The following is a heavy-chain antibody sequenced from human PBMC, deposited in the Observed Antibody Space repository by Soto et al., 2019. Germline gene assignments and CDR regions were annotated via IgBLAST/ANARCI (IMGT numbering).Heavy chain of an antibody. V-gene: IGHV4-34*01. D-gene: IGHD6-19*01. CDR1: GGSFSGYY. CDR2: INHSGST. CDR3: AREGQGGVAGYYYYYYGMDV. Sequence: PSETLSLTCAVYGGSFSGYYWSWIRQPPGKGLEWIGEINHSGSTNYNPSLKSRVTISVDTSKNQFSLKLSSVTAADTAVYYCAREGQGGVAGYYYYYYGMDVWGQGTTVTVSS. J-gene: IGHJ6*02.